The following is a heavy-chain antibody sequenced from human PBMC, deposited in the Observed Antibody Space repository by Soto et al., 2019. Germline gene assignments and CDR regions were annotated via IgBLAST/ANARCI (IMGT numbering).Heavy chain of an antibody. V-gene: IGHV4-30-4*01. Sequence: SETLSLTCTVSGGSISSGDYYWSWIRQPPGKGPEWIGYIYYSGSTYYNPSLKSRVTISIDTSKNQFSLKLSSVTAADTAVYYCASYDSTGYYSEYFQHWGQGTLLTVSS. CDR3: ASYDSTGYYSEYFQH. CDR2: IYYSGST. J-gene: IGHJ1*01. D-gene: IGHD3-22*01. CDR1: GGSISSGDYY.